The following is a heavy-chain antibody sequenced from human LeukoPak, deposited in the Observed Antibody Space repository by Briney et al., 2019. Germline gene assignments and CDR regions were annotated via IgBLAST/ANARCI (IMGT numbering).Heavy chain of an antibody. Sequence: ASVKVSCKASGYTFTGYYMHWVRQAPGQGLEWMGWINPNSGGTNYAQKFQGRVTMTRDTSISTAYMELSRLRSDDTAVYYCAANYYDSSGYYRSAYWGQGTLVTVSS. CDR2: INPNSGGT. V-gene: IGHV1-2*02. D-gene: IGHD3-22*01. CDR1: GYTFTGYY. J-gene: IGHJ4*02. CDR3: AANYYDSSGYYRSAY.